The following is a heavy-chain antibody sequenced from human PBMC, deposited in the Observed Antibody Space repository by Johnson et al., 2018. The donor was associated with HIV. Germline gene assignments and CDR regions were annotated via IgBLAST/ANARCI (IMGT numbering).Heavy chain of an antibody. CDR3: ATDIVVVLALGGDAFDI. J-gene: IGHJ3*02. V-gene: IGHV3-7*02. CDR2: IKQDGGEK. D-gene: IGHD2-2*01. Sequence: RQAPGKGLDWVANIKQDGGEKYYVDSVKGRFTISRDNAKDSLYLQMNSLRAEDTAVYYCATDIVVVLALGGDAFDIWGQGTMVTVSS.